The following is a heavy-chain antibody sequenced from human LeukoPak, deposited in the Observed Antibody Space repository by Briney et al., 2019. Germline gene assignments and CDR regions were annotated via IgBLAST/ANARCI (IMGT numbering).Heavy chain of an antibody. Sequence: PGGALRLSCATSGFTFSSYGMHWGRQVPGKGVEWVAVISKDAKSNYHVNSVKGRFTISRDNSKNTLYLQMNSLRAEDTALYYCARDGGDCSGDSCYVDYWGQGTLVTVSS. CDR1: GFTFSSYG. CDR3: ARDGGDCSGDSCYVDY. D-gene: IGHD2-15*01. CDR2: ISKDAKSN. V-gene: IGHV3-30*03. J-gene: IGHJ4*02.